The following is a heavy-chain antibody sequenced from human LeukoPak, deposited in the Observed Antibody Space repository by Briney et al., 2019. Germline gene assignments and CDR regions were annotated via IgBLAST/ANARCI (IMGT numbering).Heavy chain of an antibody. D-gene: IGHD5-24*01. CDR2: IGIDSGNT. J-gene: IGHJ4*02. V-gene: IGHV3-48*01. CDR1: GFTVSDYS. CDR3: ARDYKYAFDN. Sequence: GGSLRLSCAASGFTVSDYSMNWVRQAPGKGLELISYIGIDSGNTNYADSVKGRFTISGDKAKNSLYLQMNSLRVEDTAVYYCARDYKYAFDNWGQGTLVTVSS.